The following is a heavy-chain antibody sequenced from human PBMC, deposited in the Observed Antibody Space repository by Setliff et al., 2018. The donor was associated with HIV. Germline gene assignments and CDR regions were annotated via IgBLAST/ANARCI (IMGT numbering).Heavy chain of an antibody. J-gene: IGHJ5*02. CDR3: ASREDPSGGYPKGWFDP. CDR2: ISYSGNT. CDR1: GGSIRSNRDH. Sequence: PSETLSLTCNVSGGSIRSNRDHWGWIRQTPGKGLEWIGSISYSGNTYYHPSLQSRVTISLDMSKDQFSLKVKSVTAADTAVYYCASREDPSGGYPKGWFDPWGQGTLVTVSS. D-gene: IGHD2-15*01. V-gene: IGHV4-39*07.